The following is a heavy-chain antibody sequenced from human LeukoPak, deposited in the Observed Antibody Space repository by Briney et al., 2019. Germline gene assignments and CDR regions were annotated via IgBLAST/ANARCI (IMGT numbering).Heavy chain of an antibody. J-gene: IGHJ6*03. CDR1: GGSISSYY. Sequence: PSETLSLTCTVSGGSISSYYWSWIRQPPGKGLEWIGYIYYSGSTNYNPSLKSRVTISVDTSKNQFSLKLSSVTAADTAVYYCARTTEGYCSRTSCYGGDYYYYMDVWGKGTTVTVSS. V-gene: IGHV4-59*01. D-gene: IGHD2-2*01. CDR2: IYYSGST. CDR3: ARTTEGYCSRTSCYGGDYYYYMDV.